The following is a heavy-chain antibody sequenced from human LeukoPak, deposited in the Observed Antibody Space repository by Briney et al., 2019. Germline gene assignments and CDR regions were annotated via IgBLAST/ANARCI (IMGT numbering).Heavy chain of an antibody. D-gene: IGHD2-15*01. CDR1: GFTFSSYT. CDR2: IGSGSNYI. CDR3: AREAYCSGGSCYYFDY. Sequence: PGGSLRLSCAASGFTFSSYTMNWVRQAPGKGLEWVSSIGSGSNYIYYADSLKGRFTISRDNARNSLYLQMNSLRAEDTAVYYCAREAYCSGGSCYYFDYWGQGTLVTVSS. V-gene: IGHV3-21*01. J-gene: IGHJ4*02.